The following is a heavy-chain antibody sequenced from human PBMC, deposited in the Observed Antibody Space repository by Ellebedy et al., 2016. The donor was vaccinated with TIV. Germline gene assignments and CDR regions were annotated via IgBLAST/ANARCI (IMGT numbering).Heavy chain of an antibody. J-gene: IGHJ4*02. CDR1: GFTFSNSG. Sequence: GESLKISXAASGFTFSNSGMSWVRQAPGEGLEWVSAVSGSGHTTYYADSVKGRFTISRDNSKNTLYLRMNSLRAEDTALYYCAKDRDGDFDIDHWGRGLRVTVSS. D-gene: IGHD4-17*01. V-gene: IGHV3-23*01. CDR2: VSGSGHTT. CDR3: AKDRDGDFDIDH.